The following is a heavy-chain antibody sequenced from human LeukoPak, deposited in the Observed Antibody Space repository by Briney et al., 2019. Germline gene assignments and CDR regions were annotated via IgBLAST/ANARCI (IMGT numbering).Heavy chain of an antibody. CDR2: ISGSGGST. D-gene: IGHD1-26*01. J-gene: IGHJ6*02. CDR3: AKDIKKGATTYYYYYYGMDV. V-gene: IGHV3-23*01. CDR1: GFTFSSYA. Sequence: PGGSLRLSCAASGFTFSSYAMSWVRQAPGKGLEWVSAISGSGGSTYYADSVKGRFTISRDNSKNTLYLQMNSLRAEDTAVYYCAKDIKKGATTYYYYYYGMDVWGQGTTVTVSS.